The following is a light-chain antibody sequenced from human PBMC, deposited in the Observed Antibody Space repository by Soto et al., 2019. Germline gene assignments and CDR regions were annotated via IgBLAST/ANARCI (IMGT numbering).Light chain of an antibody. CDR3: QQSSDTLIT. CDR2: TSS. V-gene: IGKV1-39*01. CDR1: QNSRNF. J-gene: IGKJ4*01. Sequence: DIQMTHSPSSLSASVGDTISITCRASQNSRNFLNWYQWRPGQGPRLLIYTSSTLQSGVPSRFGGAGSGTEFTLTISSLQPEDFATYFCQQSSDTLITFGGGTKVDIK.